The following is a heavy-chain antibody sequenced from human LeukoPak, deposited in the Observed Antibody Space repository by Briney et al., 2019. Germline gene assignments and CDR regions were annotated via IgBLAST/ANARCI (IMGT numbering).Heavy chain of an antibody. CDR1: GGSFSGYY. V-gene: IGHV4-34*01. Sequence: SETLSLTCAVYGGSFSGYYWSWIRQPPGKGLEWIGEINHSGSTNYNPSLKSRVTTSLDRSKNQFSLKLSSVTAADTAVYYCARGRSYGSGRYWFDPWGQGTLVTVSS. CDR3: ARGRSYGSGRYWFDP. D-gene: IGHD3-10*01. CDR2: INHSGST. J-gene: IGHJ5*02.